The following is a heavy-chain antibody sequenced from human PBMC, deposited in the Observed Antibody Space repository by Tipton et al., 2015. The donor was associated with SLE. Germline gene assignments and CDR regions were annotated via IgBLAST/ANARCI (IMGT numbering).Heavy chain of an antibody. V-gene: IGHV4-59*01. CDR2: FYSSGVT. CDR3: ARTHLFSPFDF. Sequence: TLSLTCTVSGGSIFSSYWSWIRQPPGKGLEWIGYFYSSGVTNYNPSLKSRVTISLDTSKNQFSLELSSVTAADTAVYYCARTHLFSPFDFWGQGTLVTVSS. D-gene: IGHD2-21*01. J-gene: IGHJ4*02. CDR1: GGSIFSSY.